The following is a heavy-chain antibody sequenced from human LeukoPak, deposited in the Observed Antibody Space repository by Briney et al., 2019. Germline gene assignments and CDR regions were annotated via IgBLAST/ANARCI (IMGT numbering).Heavy chain of an antibody. J-gene: IGHJ2*01. CDR3: AKSPEWELRSDWYFDL. D-gene: IGHD1-26*01. CDR1: GFTFDDYA. V-gene: IGHV3-9*03. Sequence: GGSLRLSCEASGFTFDDYAMHWVRQAPGKGLEWVSGISWNSGSIGYADSVKGRFTISRDNAKNSLYLQMNSLRAEDMALYYCAKSPEWELRSDWYFDLWGRGTLVTVSS. CDR2: ISWNSGSI.